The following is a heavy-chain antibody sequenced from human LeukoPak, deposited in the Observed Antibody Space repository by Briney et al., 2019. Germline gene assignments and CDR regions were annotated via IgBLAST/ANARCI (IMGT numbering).Heavy chain of an antibody. CDR3: AKVGSSGYYNSDFDY. D-gene: IGHD6-19*01. J-gene: IGHJ4*02. Sequence: SGGSLRLSCAASGFTFSSYGMHWVRQAPGKGLEWVAFIRYDGSNTYYADSVKGRFTISRDNSKNTLYLQMNSLRADDTAVYNCAKVGSSGYYNSDFDYWGQGTLVTVSS. CDR1: GFTFSSYG. V-gene: IGHV3-30*02. CDR2: IRYDGSNT.